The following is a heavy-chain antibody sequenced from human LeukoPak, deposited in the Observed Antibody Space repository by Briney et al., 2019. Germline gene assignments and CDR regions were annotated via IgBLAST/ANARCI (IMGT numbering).Heavy chain of an antibody. Sequence: GGSLRLSCAASGFTFSSYAMHWVRQAPGKGLEWVAVISYDGSNKYYADSVKGRFTISRDNSKNTLYLQMNSLRAEDTAVYYCARDPDHRCGWYSAPDYWGQGTLVTVSS. V-gene: IGHV3-30*01. J-gene: IGHJ4*02. CDR3: ARDPDHRCGWYSAPDY. CDR1: GFTFSSYA. D-gene: IGHD6-19*01. CDR2: ISYDGSNK.